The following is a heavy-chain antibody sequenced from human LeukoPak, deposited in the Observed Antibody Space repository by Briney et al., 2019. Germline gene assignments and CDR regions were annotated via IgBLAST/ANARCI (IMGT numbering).Heavy chain of an antibody. CDR1: GFTFSGSA. CDR2: ISGSGNST. CDR3: AKGGDITTSQFDY. J-gene: IGHJ4*02. V-gene: IGHV3-23*01. D-gene: IGHD5-12*01. Sequence: GGSLRLSCAASGFTFSGSALHWVRQAPGKGLEWVSLISGSGNSTFYADSVKGRFTISRDNSKNTLYLQMNNLRAEDTAVYYCAKGGDITTSQFDYWGQGTLVTVSS.